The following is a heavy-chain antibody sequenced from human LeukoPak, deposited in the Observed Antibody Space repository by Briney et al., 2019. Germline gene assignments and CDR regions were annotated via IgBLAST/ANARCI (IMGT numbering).Heavy chain of an antibody. J-gene: IGHJ4*02. V-gene: IGHV4-59*01. CDR1: GGSISSYY. CDR2: IYYSGST. CDR3: ARGPYSSSWYDFDY. D-gene: IGHD6-13*01. Sequence: SETLSLTCTVSGGSISSYYWSWIRLPPGKGLEWIGYIYYSGSTNYNPSLKSRVTISVDTSKNQFSLKLSSVTAADTAVYYCARGPYSSSWYDFDYWGQGTLVTVSS.